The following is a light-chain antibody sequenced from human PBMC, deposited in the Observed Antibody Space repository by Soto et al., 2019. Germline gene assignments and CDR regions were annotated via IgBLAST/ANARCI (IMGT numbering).Light chain of an antibody. V-gene: IGLV2-14*03. CDR2: AVS. Sequence: QSALTQPASVSGSPGQSITISCTGTSSDVGDHNYVSWYQQQPGKAPKLMIYAVSNRPSGVSNRFSGSKSGNTASLTISWLQAEDEADYYCSSYTTSSTVIFGGGTKVTVL. CDR1: SSDVGDHNY. J-gene: IGLJ2*01. CDR3: SSYTTSSTVI.